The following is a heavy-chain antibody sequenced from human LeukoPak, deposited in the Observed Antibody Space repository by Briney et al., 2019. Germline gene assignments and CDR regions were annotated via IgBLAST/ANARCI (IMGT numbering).Heavy chain of an antibody. CDR1: GGSISSSTYY. CDR3: ARQGVVATDC. CDR2: ITYSGST. J-gene: IGHJ4*02. Sequence: SETLSLTCTVSGGSISSSTYYWAWIRQSPGKGLEWIGSITYSGSTYYNPSLESRVTISVDTSKNQFSLRLISVTAVDTAVYYCARQGVVATDCWGQGTLVTVSS. V-gene: IGHV4-39*01. D-gene: IGHD1-26*01.